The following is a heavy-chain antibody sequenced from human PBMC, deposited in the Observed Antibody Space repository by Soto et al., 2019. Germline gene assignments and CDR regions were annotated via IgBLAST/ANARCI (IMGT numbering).Heavy chain of an antibody. D-gene: IGHD3-3*01. Sequence: SETLSLTCAAYGGSFSGYYWSWIGNPPGKGREWVGEINHRGSTNYNPSLKRRVTISVDTSKNQFSLKLSSVTAADTAVYSCARTILGVVIGTLTYYFEYWGQGTRVNV. CDR1: GGSFSGYY. V-gene: IGHV4-34*01. J-gene: IGHJ4*02. CDR2: INHRGST. CDR3: ARTILGVVIGTLTYYFEY.